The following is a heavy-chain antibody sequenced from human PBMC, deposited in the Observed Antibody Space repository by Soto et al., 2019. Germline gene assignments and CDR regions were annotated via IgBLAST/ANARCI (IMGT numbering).Heavy chain of an antibody. Sequence: EVQLVESGGGLVQPGESLILSCAASGLTFRSYWMHWVRQAPGKGLVWVSRINTDGSVAMYVDSVKGRFTISRDHAKNTLYIHMNSLGAEDTAVDYCVRDMQLWRLGSGGQGTLVTVSS. CDR2: INTDGSVA. CDR1: GLTFRSYW. D-gene: IGHD2-21*01. CDR3: VRDMQLWRLGS. V-gene: IGHV3-74*03. J-gene: IGHJ4*02.